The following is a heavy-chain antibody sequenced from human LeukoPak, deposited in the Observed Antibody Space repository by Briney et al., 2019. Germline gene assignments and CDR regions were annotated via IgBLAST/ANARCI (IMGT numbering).Heavy chain of an antibody. CDR2: IYHSGST. Sequence: MPSETLSLTCAVSGGSISSGGYSWSWIRQPPGKGLEWIGYIYHSGSTYYNPSLKSRVTISVDRSKNQFSLKLTSVTAADTAVYYCARHLDSHSSGWYRPSGNGFDYWGQGTLVTVSS. CDR3: ARHLDSHSSGWYRPSGNGFDY. J-gene: IGHJ4*02. CDR1: GGSISSGGYS. V-gene: IGHV4-30-2*01. D-gene: IGHD6-19*01.